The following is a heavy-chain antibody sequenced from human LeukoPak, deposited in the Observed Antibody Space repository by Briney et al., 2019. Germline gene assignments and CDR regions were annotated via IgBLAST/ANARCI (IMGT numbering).Heavy chain of an antibody. Sequence: ASVKVSCKVSGYTLTELSMHWVRQAPGKGLEWMGGFDPEDGETIYAQKFQGRVTMTEDTSTDTAYMELSSLRSEDTAVCYCATDGQYVETHNWFDPWGQGTLVTVSS. D-gene: IGHD5-18*01. J-gene: IGHJ5*02. CDR1: GYTLTELS. CDR3: ATDGQYVETHNWFDP. CDR2: FDPEDGET. V-gene: IGHV1-24*01.